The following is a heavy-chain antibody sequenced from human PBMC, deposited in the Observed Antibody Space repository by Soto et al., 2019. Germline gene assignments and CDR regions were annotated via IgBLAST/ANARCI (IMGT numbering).Heavy chain of an antibody. CDR1: GGSISNYY. J-gene: IGHJ5*02. CDR3: ASQHYGRSSSSSFDP. Sequence: SDTLSLTCTVSGGSISNYYWSWIRQPPGKGLEWIGYLYYIGSANYNPSLKSRVTMSLDTSKTHFSLKLSSVTTADTAVYYCASQHYGRSSSSSFDPWGQGTLVTV. CDR2: LYYIGSA. V-gene: IGHV4-59*01. D-gene: IGHD4-17*01.